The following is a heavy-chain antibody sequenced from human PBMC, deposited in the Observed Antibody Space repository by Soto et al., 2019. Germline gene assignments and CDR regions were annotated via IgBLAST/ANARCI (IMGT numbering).Heavy chain of an antibody. Sequence: QVQLQESGPGLVKPSQTLSLTCTVSGDSIKRDDYYWSWIRQPPGKGLEWIGYILYSGTNYYTPYLKRQLIVSPATSKNHFSLNLTSVSAAATADYYCARGGGPLYGGMGFWGQGTTVTVCS. D-gene: IGHD3-10*01. CDR1: GDSIKRDDYY. CDR2: ILYSGTN. CDR3: ARGGGPLYGGMGF. V-gene: IGHV4-30-4*01. J-gene: IGHJ6*02.